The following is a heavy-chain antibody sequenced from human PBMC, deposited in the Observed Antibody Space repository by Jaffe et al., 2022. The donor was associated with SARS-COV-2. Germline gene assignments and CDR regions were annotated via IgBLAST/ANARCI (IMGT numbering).Heavy chain of an antibody. D-gene: IGHD5-12*01. J-gene: IGHJ4*02. V-gene: IGHV3-30*18. CDR3: AKGLVATTTTPGYFDY. Sequence: QVQLVESGGGVVQPGRSLRLSCAASGFTFSSYGMHWVRQAPGKGLEWVAVISYDGSNKYYADSVKGRFTISRDNSKNTLYLQMNSLRAEDTAVYYCAKGLVATTTTPGYFDYWGQGTLVTVSS. CDR1: GFTFSSYG. CDR2: ISYDGSNK.